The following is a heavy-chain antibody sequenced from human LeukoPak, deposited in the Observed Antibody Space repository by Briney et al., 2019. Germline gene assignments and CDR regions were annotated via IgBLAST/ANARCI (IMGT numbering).Heavy chain of an antibody. CDR3: AKATAFGGAFPFDY. Sequence: PGGSLRLSCAASGFTFDDYAMHWVRQAPGKGLEWVSLISEDGGSTYYADSVKGRFTISRDNSKNSLYLQMNSLRAEDTAVYYCAKATAFGGAFPFDYWGQGTLVTVSS. D-gene: IGHD3-16*01. CDR2: ISEDGGST. V-gene: IGHV3-43*02. CDR1: GFTFDDYA. J-gene: IGHJ4*02.